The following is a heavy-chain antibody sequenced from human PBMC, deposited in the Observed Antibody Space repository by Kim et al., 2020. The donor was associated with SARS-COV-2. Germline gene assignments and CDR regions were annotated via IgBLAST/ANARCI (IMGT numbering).Heavy chain of an antibody. V-gene: IGHV3-74*01. D-gene: IGHD3-16*02. CDR1: GFTFSGNW. CDR2: INSEESST. J-gene: IGHJ4*02. Sequence: GGSLRLSCVGSGFTFSGNWMQWVRQSPGKELVWVSRINSEESSTDYADSVKGRFTISRDNAKNTLYLEMNSLRDEDTAVYYCAGGYHGGRIEYWGQGTLVTVSS. CDR3: AGGYHGGRIEY.